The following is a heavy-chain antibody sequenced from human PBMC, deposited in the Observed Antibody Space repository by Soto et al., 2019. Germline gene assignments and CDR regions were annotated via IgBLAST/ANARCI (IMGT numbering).Heavy chain of an antibody. J-gene: IGHJ4*02. CDR2: IYHSGST. V-gene: IGHV4-38-2*01. CDR1: GYSISSGYY. Sequence: SETLSLTCAVSGYSISSGYYWGWIRQPPGKGLEWIGSIYHSGSTYYNPSLKSRVTISVDTSKNQFSLKLSSVTAADTAVYYCARRRGSSGGGDFDYWGQGTLVTVS. D-gene: IGHD6-25*01. CDR3: ARRRGSSGGGDFDY.